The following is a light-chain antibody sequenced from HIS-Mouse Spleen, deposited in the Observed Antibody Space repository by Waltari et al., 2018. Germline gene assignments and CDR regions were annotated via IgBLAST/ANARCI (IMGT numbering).Light chain of an antibody. CDR1: SSDVGSYNL. CDR3: CSYAGSSTFRV. J-gene: IGLJ3*02. V-gene: IGLV2-23*03. CDR2: EGS. Sequence: QSALTQPASVSGSPGQSIPIPCTGTSSDVGSYNLVSWYQQHPGKAPKLMIYEGSKRPSGVSNRFSGSKSGNTASLTISGLQAEDEADYYCCSYAGSSTFRVFGGGTKLTVL.